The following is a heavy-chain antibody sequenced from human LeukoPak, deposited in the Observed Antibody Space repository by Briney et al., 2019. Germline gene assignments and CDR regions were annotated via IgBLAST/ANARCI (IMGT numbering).Heavy chain of an antibody. D-gene: IGHD5-24*01. CDR1: GSSFTSYW. V-gene: IGHV5-51*01. J-gene: IGHJ4*02. CDR2: IYPGDSDT. CDR3: ARRRLDGHFDY. Sequence: GASLQISCKGSGSSFTSYWIGWVRQLPGKGLEWMGIIYPGDSDTRYTPSFQGQVTISADKSISTAYLQWSSLKASDTAMYYCARRRLDGHFDYWGQGTLVTVSS.